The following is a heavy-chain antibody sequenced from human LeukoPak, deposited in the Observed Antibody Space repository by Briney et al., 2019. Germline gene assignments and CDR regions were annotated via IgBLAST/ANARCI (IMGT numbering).Heavy chain of an antibody. Sequence: SQTLSLTCTVTGGSISSGDYYWSWIRQPPGKGLEWIGYIYYSGSTYYNPSLKSRVTISVDTSKNQFSLKLSSVTAADTAVYYCASTINNDYGDYGRFDYWGQGTLVTVSS. J-gene: IGHJ4*02. D-gene: IGHD4-17*01. CDR3: ASTINNDYGDYGRFDY. CDR1: GGSISSGDYY. V-gene: IGHV4-30-4*08. CDR2: IYYSGST.